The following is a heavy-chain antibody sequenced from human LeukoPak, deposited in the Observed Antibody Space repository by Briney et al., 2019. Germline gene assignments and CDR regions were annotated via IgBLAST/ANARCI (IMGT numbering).Heavy chain of an antibody. CDR3: ARSRGSMGSSWYRAFDI. CDR2: IYYSGST. J-gene: IGHJ3*02. CDR1: GGSISSYY. D-gene: IGHD6-13*01. Sequence: SQTLCLTCTVSGGSISSYYWSWIRQPPGKGLEWIGYIYYSGSTNYNPSLKSRVTISVDTSKNQFSLKLSSVTAADTAVYYCARSRGSMGSSWYRAFDIWGQGTMVTVSS. V-gene: IGHV4-59*01.